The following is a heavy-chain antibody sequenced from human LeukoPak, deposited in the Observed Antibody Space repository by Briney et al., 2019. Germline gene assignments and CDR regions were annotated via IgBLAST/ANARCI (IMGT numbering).Heavy chain of an antibody. CDR3: ARDRSTGPVPGTWIIAY. D-gene: IGHD6-13*01. J-gene: IGHJ4*02. CDR2: VNAYNGDT. V-gene: IGHV1-18*04. Sequence: ASVKVSCKASGYTFTGYYMHWVRQAPGQGLEWMGWVNAYNGDTIYAQKLQDRVSMTTDTSTSTAYMDLRSLRSDDTAVYYCARDRSTGPVPGTWIIAYWGQGPWSPSP. CDR1: GYTFTGYY.